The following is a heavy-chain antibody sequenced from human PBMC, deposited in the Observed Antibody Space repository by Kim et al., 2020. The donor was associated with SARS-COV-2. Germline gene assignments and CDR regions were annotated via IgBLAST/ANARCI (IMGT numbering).Heavy chain of an antibody. CDR2: INQDGSES. CDR3: ARSVFGDNY. D-gene: IGHD3-10*02. V-gene: IGHV3-7*01. CDR1: GFTFSHDW. J-gene: IGHJ4*02. Sequence: GGSLRLSCAASGFTFSHDWMTWVRQAPGKGLEWVANINQDGSESYYVDSVKGRFTISRDNAKNSLYLQMNSLRVEDTAVHYCARSVFGDNYWGQGTLVSV.